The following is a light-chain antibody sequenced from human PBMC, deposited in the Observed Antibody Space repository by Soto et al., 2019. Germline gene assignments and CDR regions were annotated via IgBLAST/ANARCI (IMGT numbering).Light chain of an antibody. V-gene: IGKV3-20*01. CDR3: QQYGSSPFT. CDR2: GAS. Sequence: FVQAAGPRFFSPGERATLLCRASQSVSSSFLGWYQQKPGQAPRLLIYGASSRATGIPERFSGSGSGTDFTLTISRLEPEDFAVYYCQQYGSSPFTFGGGTKVDIK. CDR1: QSVSSSF. J-gene: IGKJ4*01.